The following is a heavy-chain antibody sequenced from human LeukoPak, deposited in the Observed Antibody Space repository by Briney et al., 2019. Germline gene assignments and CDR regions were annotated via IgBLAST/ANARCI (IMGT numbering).Heavy chain of an antibody. CDR3: ARDLDIVVVPAASSGYY. CDR2: IKQDGSEK. D-gene: IGHD2-2*01. Sequence: GGSLRLSCVASGFTFSSYSMNWVRQAPGKGLEWVANIKQDGSEKYYVDSVKGRFTISRDNAKNSLYLQMNSLRAEDTAVYYCARDLDIVVVPAASSGYYWGQGTLVTVSS. V-gene: IGHV3-7*01. J-gene: IGHJ4*02. CDR1: GFTFSSYS.